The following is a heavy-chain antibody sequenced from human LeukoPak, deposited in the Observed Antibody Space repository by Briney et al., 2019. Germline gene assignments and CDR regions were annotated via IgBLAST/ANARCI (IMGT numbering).Heavy chain of an antibody. Sequence: PETLSLTCTVSGGSISSYYWSWIRQPPGKGLEWIGYIYYSGSTNYNPSLKSRVTISVDTSKNQFSLKLSSVTAADTAVYYCASRGYSYGPNYYYGMDVWGQGTTVTVSS. CDR1: GGSISSYY. D-gene: IGHD5-18*01. J-gene: IGHJ6*02. CDR2: IYYSGST. V-gene: IGHV4-59*08. CDR3: ASRGYSYGPNYYYGMDV.